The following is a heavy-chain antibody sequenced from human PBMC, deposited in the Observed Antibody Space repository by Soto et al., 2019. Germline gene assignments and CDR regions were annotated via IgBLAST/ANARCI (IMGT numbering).Heavy chain of an antibody. V-gene: IGHV3-64*02. Sequence: GGSLRLSCAPSGFTFSTYAMHWVRQAPGKGLEYVSALSSNGGSTYYVASVKGRFTISRDNSKNTLYLQMGSLRAEDMAVYYCARGPYYDPIHYFDYWGQGALVTV. J-gene: IGHJ4*02. D-gene: IGHD3-3*01. CDR3: ARGPYYDPIHYFDY. CDR2: LSSNGGST. CDR1: GFTFSTYA.